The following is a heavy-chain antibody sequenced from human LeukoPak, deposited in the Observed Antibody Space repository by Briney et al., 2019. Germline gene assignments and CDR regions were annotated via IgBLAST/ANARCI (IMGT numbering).Heavy chain of an antibody. J-gene: IGHJ6*02. CDR3: ARGESSRWSSPVSTTHFYSTMDV. CDR1: GGTFSSYA. D-gene: IGHD6-13*01. CDR2: IIPIFGTA. V-gene: IGHV1-69*01. Sequence: GSSVTVSCKASGGTFSSYAISWVRQAPGQGLEWMGGIIPIFGTANFAQKFQGRVTITADESTSTAYMELSSLRSEDTAVYYCARGESSRWSSPVSTTHFYSTMDVWGQGTTVTVSS.